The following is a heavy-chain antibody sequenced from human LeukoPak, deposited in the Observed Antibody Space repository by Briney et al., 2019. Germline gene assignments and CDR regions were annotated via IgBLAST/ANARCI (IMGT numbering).Heavy chain of an antibody. CDR1: GFTFSSYG. V-gene: IGHV3-30*18. CDR3: AKSRDYYDSSGQDY. Sequence: GRSLRLSCAASGFTFSSYGMHWVRQAPGKGLEWVAVISYDGSNKYYADSVKGRFTISRDNSKNTLYLQMSSLRAEDTAVYYCAKSRDYYDSSGQDYWGQGTLVTVSS. D-gene: IGHD3-22*01. CDR2: ISYDGSNK. J-gene: IGHJ4*02.